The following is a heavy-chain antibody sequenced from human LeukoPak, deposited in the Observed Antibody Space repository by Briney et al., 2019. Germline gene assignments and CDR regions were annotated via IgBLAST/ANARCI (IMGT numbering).Heavy chain of an antibody. V-gene: IGHV1-18*01. D-gene: IGHD3-22*01. CDR1: GYTFTSYG. Sequence: ASVKVSCKASGYTFTSYGISWVRQAPGQGLEWMGWISAYNGNTNYAQKLQGRVTMTTDTSTSTAYMELRSLRSDDTAVYYCARGPSTYYYDSSGYYLFDYWGQGTLVTVSS. J-gene: IGHJ4*02. CDR2: ISAYNGNT. CDR3: ARGPSTYYYDSSGYYLFDY.